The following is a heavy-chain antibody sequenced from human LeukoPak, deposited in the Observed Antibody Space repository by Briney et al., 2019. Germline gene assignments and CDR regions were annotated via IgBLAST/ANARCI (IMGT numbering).Heavy chain of an antibody. Sequence: PGGSLRLSCAASGFTVINNYMTWVRQAPGKGLEWVSYISSSGSTIYYADSVKGRFTISRDNAKNSLYLQMNSLRAEDTAVYYCARAERAYYDSSGPDYWGQGTLVTVSS. V-gene: IGHV3-11*01. J-gene: IGHJ4*02. CDR1: GFTVINNY. CDR3: ARAERAYYDSSGPDY. D-gene: IGHD3-22*01. CDR2: ISSSGSTI.